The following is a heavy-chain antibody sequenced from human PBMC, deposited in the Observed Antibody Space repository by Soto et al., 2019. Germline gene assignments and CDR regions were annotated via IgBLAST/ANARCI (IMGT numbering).Heavy chain of an antibody. CDR3: ARDLAVGLVDY. V-gene: IGHV1-18*01. CDR1: GYTFTSYG. CDR2: ISAYNGNT. Sequence: QVQLVQSGAEVKKPGASVKVSCKASGYTFTSYGISWVRQAPGQGLEWMGWISAYNGNTKNAQKLEGRLTMTTVTSTSTAYMELRSLRSDDTAVYYCARDLAVGLVDYWGQGSLVTVSS. D-gene: IGHD6-19*01. J-gene: IGHJ4*02.